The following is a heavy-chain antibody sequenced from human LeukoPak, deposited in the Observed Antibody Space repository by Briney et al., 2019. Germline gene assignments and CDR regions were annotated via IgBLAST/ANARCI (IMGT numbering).Heavy chain of an antibody. D-gene: IGHD3-3*01. CDR3: ARGGVELRFLEWLPYYYYGMDV. V-gene: IGHV3-21*01. CDR2: ISSSGSYI. Sequence: GGSLRLSCAASGFTFSSYSMNWVRQAPGKGLEWVSSISSSGSYIYYADSVKGRFTISRDNAKNSLYLQMNSLRAEDTAVYYCARGGVELRFLEWLPYYYYGMDVWGQGTTVTVSS. CDR1: GFTFSSYS. J-gene: IGHJ6*02.